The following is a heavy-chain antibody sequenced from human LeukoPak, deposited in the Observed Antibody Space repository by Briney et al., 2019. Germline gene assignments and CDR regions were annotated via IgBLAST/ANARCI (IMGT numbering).Heavy chain of an antibody. V-gene: IGHV3-7*01. Sequence: GGSLRLSCAASGFTFSSYAMSWVRQAPGKGLEWVANIKQDGSEKYYVDSVKGRFTISRDNAKNSLYLQMNSLRAEDTAVYYCAREEYYYDSSGYYYGKFDYWGQGTLVTVSS. J-gene: IGHJ4*02. CDR1: GFTFSSYA. D-gene: IGHD3-22*01. CDR3: AREEYYYDSSGYYYGKFDY. CDR2: IKQDGSEK.